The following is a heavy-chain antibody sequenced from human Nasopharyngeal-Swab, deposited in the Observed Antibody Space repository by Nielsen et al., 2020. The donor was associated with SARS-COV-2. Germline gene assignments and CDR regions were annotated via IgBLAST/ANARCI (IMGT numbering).Heavy chain of an antibody. D-gene: IGHD3-16*02. CDR2: INQDGSEK. V-gene: IGHV3-7*01. CDR1: GFPFISYS. Sequence: GGPLRLSCAASGFPFISYSMSWFRQAPGKGLEWVANINQDGSEKYYVDSVKGRFTISRNNAKNSMYLQMNSMRAEDTAVYYCARDDYVWGSYRYTTYFDYWGQGTLVTVSS. J-gene: IGHJ4*02. CDR3: ARDDYVWGSYRYTTYFDY.